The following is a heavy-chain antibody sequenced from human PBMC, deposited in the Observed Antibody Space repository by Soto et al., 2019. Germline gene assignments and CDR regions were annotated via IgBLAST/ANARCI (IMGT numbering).Heavy chain of an antibody. J-gene: IGHJ4*02. CDR1: GFTCSNAW. CDR3: TTDTQSGSGSL. Sequence: GGSLILSCAASGFTCSNAWMIWVRQAPGKGLEWVGRIKSKTDGGTTDYAAPVKGRFTISRDDSKNTLYLQMNSLKTEDTAVYYCTTDTQSGSGSLWGQGTLVTVSS. D-gene: IGHD3-10*01. CDR2: IKSKTDGGTT. V-gene: IGHV3-15*01.